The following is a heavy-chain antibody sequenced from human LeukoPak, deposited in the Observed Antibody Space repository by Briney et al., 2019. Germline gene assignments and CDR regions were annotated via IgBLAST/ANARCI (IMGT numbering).Heavy chain of an antibody. J-gene: IGHJ4*02. Sequence: GASVKVSCKASGYTFTSYYMHWVRQAPGQGLEWMGIINPSGGSTSYAQKFQGRDTMTRDASTSTVYMQQSSLRSEDTAVYYCARTSGSYGPYFDYWGQGTLVTVSS. V-gene: IGHV1-46*01. D-gene: IGHD1-26*01. CDR1: GYTFTSYY. CDR3: ARTSGSYGPYFDY. CDR2: INPSGGST.